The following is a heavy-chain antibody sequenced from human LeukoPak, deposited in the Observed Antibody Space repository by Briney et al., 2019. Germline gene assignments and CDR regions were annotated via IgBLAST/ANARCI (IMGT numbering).Heavy chain of an antibody. Sequence: GGSLRLSCAASGFTFSSYAMSWVRQAPGKGLEWVSAISGSGGSTYYADSVKGRFTISRDNSTDTLYLQMNSLRAEDTAVYYRAKAGTSSGSDDYYYYGMDVWGQGTTVTVSS. D-gene: IGHD3-10*01. CDR3: AKAGTSSGSDDYYYYGMDV. J-gene: IGHJ6*02. CDR1: GFTFSSYA. V-gene: IGHV3-23*01. CDR2: ISGSGGST.